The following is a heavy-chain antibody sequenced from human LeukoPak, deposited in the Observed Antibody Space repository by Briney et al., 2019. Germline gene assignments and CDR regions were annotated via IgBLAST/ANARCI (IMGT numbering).Heavy chain of an antibody. CDR2: INPSGGST. CDR1: GYTFTSYY. Sequence: GASVKVSCKASGYTFTSYYMHWVRQAPGQGLEWMGIINPSGGSTSYAQKFQGRVTMTRDTSTSTVYMELSSLRSEDTAVYYCASRGPHTAAYYDILTGYYINSYYYGMDVRGQGTTVTVSS. V-gene: IGHV1-46*01. J-gene: IGHJ6*02. D-gene: IGHD3-9*01. CDR3: ASRGPHTAAYYDILTGYYINSYYYGMDV.